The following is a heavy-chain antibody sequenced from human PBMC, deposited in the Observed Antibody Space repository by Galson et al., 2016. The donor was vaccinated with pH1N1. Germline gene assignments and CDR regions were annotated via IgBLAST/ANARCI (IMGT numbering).Heavy chain of an antibody. CDR1: GGPLSSYA. V-gene: IGHV1-69*13. Sequence: SVKVSCKASGGPLSSYATGWVRQAPGQGPEWMGGIMPIFGTTKYEQKFQGRVTITAAEMSGSAYMELSGLTSMDTAVYYCVRSTGYNKVNGPFDVWGQGTLVIVPS. J-gene: IGHJ3*01. CDR2: IMPIFGTT. D-gene: IGHD1-14*01. CDR3: VRSTGYNKVNGPFDV.